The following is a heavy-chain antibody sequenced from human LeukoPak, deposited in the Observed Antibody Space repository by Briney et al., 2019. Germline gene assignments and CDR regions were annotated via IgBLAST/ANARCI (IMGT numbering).Heavy chain of an antibody. J-gene: IGHJ2*01. CDR1: GGSISSYY. CDR3: ARHEEANYWYFDL. Sequence: SETPSLTCTLSGGSISSYYGSWIRHPPGKGLEGMGYIYDSGSTNYNPSLNSRVPISVDTSKNQFSLKLSSVTAADTAVFYCARHEEANYWYFDLWGRGTLVTVSS. CDR2: IYDSGST. V-gene: IGHV4-59*08.